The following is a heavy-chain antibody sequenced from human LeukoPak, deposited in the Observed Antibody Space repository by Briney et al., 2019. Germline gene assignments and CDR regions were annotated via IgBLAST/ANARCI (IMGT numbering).Heavy chain of an antibody. D-gene: IGHD6-13*01. CDR1: GFTFGTYT. V-gene: IGHV3-23*01. CDR2: IIGTAQT. CDR3: AKALAAAGPFDY. Sequence: GGSLRLSCAASGFTFGTYTMSWVRQAPGTGLEWVSTIIGTAQTLYAASVKGRFTISRDNSKNTLYLQMNSLRAEDTAVYYCAKALAAAGPFDYWGQGTLVTVSS. J-gene: IGHJ4*02.